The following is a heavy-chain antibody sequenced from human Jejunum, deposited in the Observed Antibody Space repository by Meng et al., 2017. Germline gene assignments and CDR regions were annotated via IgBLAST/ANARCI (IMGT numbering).Heavy chain of an antibody. CDR2: VWHSGAT. J-gene: IGHJ4*02. V-gene: IGHV4-4*02. CDR1: GDFTSSSDR. Sequence: HVHLEESGPSLVKPSGTLSLTCAVSGDFTSSSDRWTWGRQAPGRGLEWIGEVWHSGATYYNPSLESRLTISIDTSNNRFSLELSSATAADTAVYYCARGVLERYFDYWGQGALVTVSS. D-gene: IGHD3-10*01. CDR3: ARGVLERYFDY.